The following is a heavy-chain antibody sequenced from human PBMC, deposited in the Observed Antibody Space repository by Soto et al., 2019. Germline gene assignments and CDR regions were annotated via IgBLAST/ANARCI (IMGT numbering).Heavy chain of an antibody. CDR1: GFTFTSYW. CDR3: AKHEGYCSTTTCSNFDY. V-gene: IGHV5-51*01. D-gene: IGHD2-2*01. Sequence: PGESLKISCMGSGFTFTSYWIAWVRQMPGKGLEWMGIIYPGDSDSSYSPSFQGQVTISADKSINTAYLHWSSLKASDTAIYYCAKHEGYCSTTTCSNFDYWGQGTLVTVSS. J-gene: IGHJ4*02. CDR2: IYPGDSDS.